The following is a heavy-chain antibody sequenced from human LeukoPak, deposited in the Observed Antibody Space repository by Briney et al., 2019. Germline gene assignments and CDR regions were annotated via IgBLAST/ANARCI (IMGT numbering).Heavy chain of an antibody. V-gene: IGHV4-34*01. CDR1: GGSFSGYY. J-gene: IGHJ4*02. CDR3: ARGRGTTAPLY. D-gene: IGHD1-7*01. CDR2: ITHRGST. Sequence: SETLSLTCAVYGGSFSGYYWSWIRQPPGKGLEWIGEITHRGSTNYNPSLKSRVTISVDTSKNQFSLKLSSVTAADTAVYYCARGRGTTAPLYWGQGTLVTVSS.